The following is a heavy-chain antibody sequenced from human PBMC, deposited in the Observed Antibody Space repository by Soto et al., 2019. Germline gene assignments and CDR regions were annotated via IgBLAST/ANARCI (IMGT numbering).Heavy chain of an antibody. CDR2: INPSGGST. J-gene: IGHJ3*02. D-gene: IGHD3-22*01. Sequence: QVQLVQSGAEVKKPGASVKVSCKASGYTFTSYYMHWVRQAPGQGLEWMGIINPSGGSTSYAQKFQGRGTLTRETVTSTGYMEVSSLRFEDKAVYYCARKGGDYYDRSGYYPHGAFDIWGQGTMVTGSS. CDR3: ARKGGDYYDRSGYYPHGAFDI. V-gene: IGHV1-46*01. CDR1: GYTFTSYY.